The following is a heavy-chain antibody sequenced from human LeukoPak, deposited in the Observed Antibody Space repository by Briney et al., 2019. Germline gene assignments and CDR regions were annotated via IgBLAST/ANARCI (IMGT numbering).Heavy chain of an antibody. J-gene: IGHJ4*02. CDR1: GGTFSSYA. CDR2: IIPIFGTA. CDR3: ARNDGGNNGAY. D-gene: IGHD4-23*01. V-gene: IGHV1-69*06. Sequence: ASVKVSCKASGGTFSSYAISWVRQAPGQGLEWMGGIIPIFGTANYAQKFQGRVTITADKSTSTAYMELSSLRSEDTAVYYCARNDGGNNGAYWGQGTLVTVSS.